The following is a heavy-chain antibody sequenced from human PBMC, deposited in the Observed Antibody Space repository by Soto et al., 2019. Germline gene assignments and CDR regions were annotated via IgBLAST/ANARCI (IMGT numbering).Heavy chain of an antibody. CDR2: IDPRSGGT. Sequence: VASVKVSCKASGYTFTSYGISWVRQAPGQGLEWMGWIDPRSGGTVYEQKFQGRVTMTRDTSISTVYMDLSGLTSDDTALYYCATDDYGIFPYWGQGSLVTVSS. CDR3: ATDDYGIFPY. V-gene: IGHV1-2*02. D-gene: IGHD3-10*01. J-gene: IGHJ4*02. CDR1: GYTFTSYG.